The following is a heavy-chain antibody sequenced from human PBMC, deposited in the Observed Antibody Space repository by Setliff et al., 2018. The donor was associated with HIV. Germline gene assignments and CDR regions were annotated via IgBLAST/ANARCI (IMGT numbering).Heavy chain of an antibody. CDR2: INPNSGGT. D-gene: IGHD3-3*01. CDR1: GYTFTAYY. V-gene: IGHV1-2*02. CDR3: AIGTDFWSGFSNFDY. Sequence: GASVKVSCKAYGYTFTAYYMHWVRQAPGQGLEWMGWINPNSGGTNYAQKFRGRVTMTRDTSINTAHMYLSSLRSGDTAIYFCAIGTDFWSGFSNFDYWGQGTQVTSPQ. J-gene: IGHJ4*02.